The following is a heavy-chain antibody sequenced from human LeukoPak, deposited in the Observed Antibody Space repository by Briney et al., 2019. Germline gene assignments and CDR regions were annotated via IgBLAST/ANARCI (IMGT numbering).Heavy chain of an antibody. V-gene: IGHV1-2*02. CDR1: GYTFAGYY. CDR3: ARDLYGDYRPYYYGMDV. CDR2: INPNSGGT. J-gene: IGHJ6*02. D-gene: IGHD4-17*01. Sequence: ASVKVSCKASGYTFAGYYMHWVRQAPGQGLEWMGWINPNSGGTNYAQKFQGRVTMTRDTSISTAYMELSRLRSDDTAVYYCARDLYGDYRPYYYGMDVWGQGTTVTVSS.